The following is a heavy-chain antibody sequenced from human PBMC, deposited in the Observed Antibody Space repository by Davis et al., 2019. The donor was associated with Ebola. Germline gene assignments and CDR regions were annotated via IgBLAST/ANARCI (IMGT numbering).Heavy chain of an antibody. Sequence: GGSLRLSCAASGFTFSSYGMHWVRQVPGKGLEWVSVIYNGGSTYYADSVKGRFTISRDNSKNTLYLQMNSLRAEDTAVYFCARQLPYYSYGMDVWGQGTTVTVSS. CDR2: IYNGGST. D-gene: IGHD2-2*01. CDR1: GFTFSSYG. V-gene: IGHV3-NL1*01. J-gene: IGHJ6*02. CDR3: ARQLPYYSYGMDV.